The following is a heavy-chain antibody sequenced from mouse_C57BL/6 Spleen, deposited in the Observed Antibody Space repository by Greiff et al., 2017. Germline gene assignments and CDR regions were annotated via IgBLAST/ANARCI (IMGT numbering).Heavy chain of an antibody. CDR3: AREGYDYRCDY. V-gene: IGHV1-84*01. Sequence: VQLQQPGAELVKPGASVKLSCKASGYTFNSYWMHWVKQRPGQGLEWIGWIYPGSGNTKYNEKFKGKATLTVDTSSSTAYMQLSSLTSEDSSVYFCAREGYDYRCDYWGQGTTLTVSS. CDR1: GYTFNSYW. D-gene: IGHD2-4*01. J-gene: IGHJ2*01. CDR2: IYPGSGNT.